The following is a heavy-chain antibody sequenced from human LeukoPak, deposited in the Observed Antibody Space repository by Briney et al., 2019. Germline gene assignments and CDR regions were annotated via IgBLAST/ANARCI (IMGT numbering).Heavy chain of an antibody. V-gene: IGHV4-34*01. CDR2: INHSGST. J-gene: IGHJ6*02. Sequence: SETLSLTCVVYGGSFSGYYWSWIRQPPGKGLEWIGEINHSGSTNYNPSLKSRVTISVDTSKNQFTLKLSSVTAADTAVYYCARGQIYSGMDVWGQGTTVTVSS. CDR1: GGSFSGYY. CDR3: ARGQIYSGMDV.